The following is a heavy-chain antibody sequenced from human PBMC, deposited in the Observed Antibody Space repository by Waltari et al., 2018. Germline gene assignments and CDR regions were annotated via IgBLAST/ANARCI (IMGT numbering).Heavy chain of an antibody. V-gene: IGHV3-23*04. D-gene: IGHD3-22*01. CDR1: GFTFSSYA. J-gene: IGHJ4*02. Sequence: EVQLVESGGGLVQPGGSLRLSCAASGFTFSSYAMSWVRQAPGKGLEGVSAISGSGGSTYYSDAVKGRFTISRDNSKNTLYLQMNSLRAEDTAVYYCAQSSGYYTHYFDYWGQGTLVTVSS. CDR2: ISGSGGST. CDR3: AQSSGYYTHYFDY.